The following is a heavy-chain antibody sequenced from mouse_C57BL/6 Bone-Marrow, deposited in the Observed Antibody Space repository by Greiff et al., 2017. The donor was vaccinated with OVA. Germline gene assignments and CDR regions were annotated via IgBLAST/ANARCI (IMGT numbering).Heavy chain of an antibody. Sequence: EVQLQESEGGLVQPGSSMKLSCTASGFTFSDYYMAWVRQVPEKGLEWVANINYDGSSTYYLDSLKSRFIISRDNAKNILYLQMSSLKSEDTATYYCARDGGYYYGSSYFDYWGQGTTLTVSS. D-gene: IGHD1-1*01. CDR1: GFTFSDYY. J-gene: IGHJ2*01. V-gene: IGHV5-16*01. CDR3: ARDGGYYYGSSYFDY. CDR2: INYDGSST.